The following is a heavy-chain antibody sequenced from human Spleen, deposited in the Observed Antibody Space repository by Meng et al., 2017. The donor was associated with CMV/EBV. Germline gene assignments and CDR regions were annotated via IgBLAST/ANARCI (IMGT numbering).Heavy chain of an antibody. CDR2: ISSTSTYI. CDR3: VRDWRMV. J-gene: IGHJ6*02. CDR1: GFTFNSYS. Sequence: GESLKISCAASGFTFNSYSMNWVRQAPGKGLEWVSFISSTSTYIYYADSVEGRFTISRDNAKNSLHLQMDSLRAEDTAMYYCVRDWRMVWGQGTTVTVSS. V-gene: IGHV3-21*04.